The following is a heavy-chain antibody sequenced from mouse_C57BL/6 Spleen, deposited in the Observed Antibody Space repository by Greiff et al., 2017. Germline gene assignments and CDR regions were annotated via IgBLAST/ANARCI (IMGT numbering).Heavy chain of an antibody. Sequence: VQLQQSGAELVKPGASVKISCKASGYAFSSYWMNWVKQRPGKGLEWIGQIYPGDGDTNYNGKFKGKATLTADKSSSTAYMQLSSLTSEDSAVYFCARSEGVTTSGGAMDYWGQGTSVTVSS. CDR1: GYAFSSYW. CDR2: IYPGDGDT. D-gene: IGHD2-3*01. V-gene: IGHV1-80*01. J-gene: IGHJ4*01. CDR3: ARSEGVTTSGGAMDY.